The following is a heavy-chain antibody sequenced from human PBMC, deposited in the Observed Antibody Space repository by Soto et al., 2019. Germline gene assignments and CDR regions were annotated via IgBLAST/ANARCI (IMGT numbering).Heavy chain of an antibody. J-gene: IGHJ5*02. CDR2: ISAYNGNT. D-gene: IGHD3-10*01. V-gene: IGHV1-18*01. CDR1: GYTFTSYG. Sequence: ASVKVSCKASGYTFTSYGISWVRQAPGQGLEWMGWISAYNGNTNYAQKLQGRVTMTTDTSTSTAYMELRSLRSDDTAVYYCARVYLRFGSNWFDPWGQGTLVTVSS. CDR3: ARVYLRFGSNWFDP.